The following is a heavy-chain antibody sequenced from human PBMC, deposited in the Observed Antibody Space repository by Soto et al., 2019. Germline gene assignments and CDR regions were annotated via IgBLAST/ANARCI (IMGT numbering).Heavy chain of an antibody. J-gene: IGHJ5*01. Sequence: EVQLVESGGGLVKPGGSLRLSCAASGFTFSRYGMNWLRQAPGKGLEWVASISSSTSYVYYADSVKGRFSTSRDNAKNILYLEMYAPRTEDTAVYYCARDPSEGRVGNWFESWGQGTLVTVSS. D-gene: IGHD2-2*01. CDR2: ISSSTSYV. CDR3: ARDPSEGRVGNWFES. V-gene: IGHV3-21*06. CDR1: GFTFSRYG.